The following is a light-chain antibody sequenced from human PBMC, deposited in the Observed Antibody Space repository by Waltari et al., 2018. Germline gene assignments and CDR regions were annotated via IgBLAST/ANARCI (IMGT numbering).Light chain of an antibody. V-gene: IGKV4-1*01. Sequence: DIVMTQSPDSLAVSLGERATINCKSSQSVLYSSNNKNYLAWSQQKPGQPPKLLVYWASTRESGVPDRFSGSGSGTDFTLTISSLQAEDVAVYYCQQYYRTPQTFGQGTKVEIK. CDR3: QQYYRTPQT. CDR2: WAS. CDR1: QSVLYSSNNKNY. J-gene: IGKJ1*01.